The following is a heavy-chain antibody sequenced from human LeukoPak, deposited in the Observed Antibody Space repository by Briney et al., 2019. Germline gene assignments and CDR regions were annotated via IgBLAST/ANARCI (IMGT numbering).Heavy chain of an antibody. J-gene: IGHJ4*02. D-gene: IGHD5-12*01. Sequence: GGSLRLSCAASGFNFNNYWMSWLRQAPGKGLEWVSYISDSGAMYYADSVRGRFTISRENAQNSLFLQMNSLRAEDAAVYYCARDGGYRGYDADCWGQGTLVTVSS. V-gene: IGHV3-48*01. CDR3: ARDGGYRGYDADC. CDR1: GFNFNNYW. CDR2: ISDSGAM.